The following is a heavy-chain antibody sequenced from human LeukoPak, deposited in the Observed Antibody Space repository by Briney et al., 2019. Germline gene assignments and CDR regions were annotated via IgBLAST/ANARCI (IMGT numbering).Heavy chain of an antibody. D-gene: IGHD3-10*01. Sequence: GGSLRLSCAAPGFIFSNSWMSWVRQAPGKGLEWVANIKPDGTDKYYMDSVKGRFTISRDNAKNTLYLQMSSLRAEDTAMYYCARYYGSGGPHDCWGQGSLVTVSS. CDR3: ARYYGSGGPHDC. CDR2: IKPDGTDK. CDR1: GFIFSNSW. J-gene: IGHJ4*02. V-gene: IGHV3-7*03.